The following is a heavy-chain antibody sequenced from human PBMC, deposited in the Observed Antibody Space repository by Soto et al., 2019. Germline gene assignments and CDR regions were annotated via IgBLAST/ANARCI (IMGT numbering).Heavy chain of an antibody. CDR3: ARVPDYYDSSGYPRYYYYGMDV. J-gene: IGHJ6*02. CDR1: GGSISSGDYY. Sequence: SETLSLTCTVSGGSISSGDYYWSWIRQHPGKGLEWIGYIYYSGSTYYNPSLKSRVTISVDTSKNQFSLKLSSVTAADTAVYYCARVPDYYDSSGYPRYYYYGMDVWGQGTTVTVSS. D-gene: IGHD3-22*01. CDR2: IYYSGST. V-gene: IGHV4-31*03.